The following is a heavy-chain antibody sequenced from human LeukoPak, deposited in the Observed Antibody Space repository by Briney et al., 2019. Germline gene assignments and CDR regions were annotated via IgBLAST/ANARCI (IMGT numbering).Heavy chain of an antibody. Sequence: GGSLRLSCAASGFTFSSYGMHWVRQAPGKGLEWVAVISYDGSNKYYADSVKGRFTISRDNSKNTLYLQMSSLRAEDTALYYCAKESEMLCGGWFDPWGQGTLVTVSS. CDR3: AKESEMLCGGWFDP. J-gene: IGHJ5*02. CDR2: ISYDGSNK. D-gene: IGHD2-21*01. CDR1: GFTFSSYG. V-gene: IGHV3-30*18.